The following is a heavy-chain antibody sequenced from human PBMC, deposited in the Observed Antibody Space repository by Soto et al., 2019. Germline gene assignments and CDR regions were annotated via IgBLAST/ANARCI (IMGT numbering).Heavy chain of an antibody. Sequence: QVQLVESGGGVVQPGRSLRLSCAASGFTFSSYGMHWVRQAPGKGLQWVAVISYDGSNKFYADSVKGRFTISRDNSKNTLYLRMNSLRGEDTALYYCAKDQTAAGTRSGFDPWGQGTLVTVSS. D-gene: IGHD6-13*01. CDR2: ISYDGSNK. CDR3: AKDQTAAGTRSGFDP. V-gene: IGHV3-30*18. CDR1: GFTFSSYG. J-gene: IGHJ5*02.